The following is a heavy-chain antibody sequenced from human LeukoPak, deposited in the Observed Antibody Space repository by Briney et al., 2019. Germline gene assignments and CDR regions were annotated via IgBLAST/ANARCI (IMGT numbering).Heavy chain of an antibody. Sequence: GGSLSLSCAASGFIFSSNYMSWVRQAPGKGLEWVSIISSGGNTYYADSVKGRITISRDISKNTLYLQMNGLRAEDTAVYYCAREVRGYYFDYWGQGTLVTVSS. CDR2: ISSGGNT. CDR1: GFIFSSNY. V-gene: IGHV3-53*01. D-gene: IGHD3-22*01. CDR3: AREVRGYYFDY. J-gene: IGHJ4*02.